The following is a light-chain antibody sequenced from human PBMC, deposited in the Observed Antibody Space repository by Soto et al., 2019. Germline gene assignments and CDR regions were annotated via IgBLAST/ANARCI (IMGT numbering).Light chain of an antibody. CDR1: QSISSY. Sequence: DIQMTQSPSSLSASVGDRFTITCRASQSISSYLNWYQQKPGKAPKLLIYAASSLQSGVPSRFSGSGSGTDFTLTISCLQSEDFATYYCQQYYSYPITFGQGTRLEI. CDR2: AAS. V-gene: IGKV1-39*01. J-gene: IGKJ5*01. CDR3: QQYYSYPIT.